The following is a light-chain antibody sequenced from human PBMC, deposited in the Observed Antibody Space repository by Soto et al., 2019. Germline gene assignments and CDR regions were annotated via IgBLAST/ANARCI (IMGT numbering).Light chain of an antibody. CDR1: QSIKNNF. Sequence: EVVLTQSPGTLSLSPGERATLSCRASQSIKNNFLAWYQQKPGQAPRLLIFGASSRSSGIPSRFSGSGSGTDFTLTVSRLEPEDFAVYYCQQYGTSPINFGQGTRVENK. CDR3: QQYGTSPIN. J-gene: IGKJ5*01. V-gene: IGKV3-20*01. CDR2: GAS.